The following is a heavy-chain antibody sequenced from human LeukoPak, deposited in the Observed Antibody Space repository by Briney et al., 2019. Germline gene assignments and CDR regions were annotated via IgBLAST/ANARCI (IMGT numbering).Heavy chain of an antibody. Sequence: PGGSLRLSCAASGSTLSTYDMHWVRQVTGEALEWVSMIYEAGNTYYTGSVKGRFTISRENAKNSLYLQMHGLTAGDTAVYYCAREMSGSNDAFDIWGPGTMVTVSS. J-gene: IGHJ3*02. CDR1: GSTLSTYD. CDR3: AREMSGSNDAFDI. D-gene: IGHD3-10*01. CDR2: IYEAGNT. V-gene: IGHV3-13*01.